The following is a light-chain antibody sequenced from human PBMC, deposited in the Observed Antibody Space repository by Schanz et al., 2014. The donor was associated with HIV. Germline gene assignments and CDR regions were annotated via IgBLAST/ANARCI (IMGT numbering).Light chain of an antibody. CDR2: DVS. CDR3: SSYTTSSTGV. J-gene: IGLJ3*02. Sequence: QSALTQPASVSGSPGQSITISCTGTNSDACYYSYVSWYQQHPGKAPKLMIYDVSYRTSGVSNRFSGSKSVNTASLTISGLQAEDEADYYCSSYTTSSTGVFGGGTKLTVL. V-gene: IGLV2-14*03. CDR1: NSDACYYSY.